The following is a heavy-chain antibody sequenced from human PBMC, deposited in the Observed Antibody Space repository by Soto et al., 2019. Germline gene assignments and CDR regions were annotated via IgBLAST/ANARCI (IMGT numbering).Heavy chain of an antibody. J-gene: IGHJ4*02. CDR2: IIPIFGTA. CDR3: ARHRVGGYNSWGFDY. V-gene: IGHV1-69*12. CDR1: GGTFSSYA. D-gene: IGHD5-12*01. Sequence: QVQLVQSGAEVKKPGSSVKVSCKASGGTFSSYAISWVRQAPGQGLEWMGGIIPIFGTANYAQRFQGRVTITADESTSTAYMELSSLRSEDTAVYYCARHRVGGYNSWGFDYWGQGTLVTVSS.